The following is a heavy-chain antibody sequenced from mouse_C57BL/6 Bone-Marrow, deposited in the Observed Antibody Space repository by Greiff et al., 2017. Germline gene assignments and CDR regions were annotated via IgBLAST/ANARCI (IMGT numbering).Heavy chain of an antibody. CDR1: GFNIKDDY. Sequence: VQLQQSGAELVRPGASVKLSCTASGFNIKDDYMHWVKQRPEQGLEWIGWIDPGNGDTEYASKFQGKATITADTSSNTAYLQLSSLTSEDTAVYYCTTLIFCGVGGRGTTVTVSS. V-gene: IGHV14-4*01. J-gene: IGHJ1*03. CDR3: TTLIFCGV. CDR2: IDPGNGDT. D-gene: IGHD1-1*01.